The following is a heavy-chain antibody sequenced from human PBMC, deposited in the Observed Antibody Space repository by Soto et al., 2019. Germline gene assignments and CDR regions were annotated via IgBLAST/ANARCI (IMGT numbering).Heavy chain of an antibody. CDR3: VTPRGIAVGGSFDH. J-gene: IGHJ5*02. Sequence: PSETLSLTCTVSGGSVRDGSYYWAWLRQPPGKGLEWIGHIYHSGSTIYTPSLKSRVTISIDTSKNQFSLKLSSVAAPDTAIYYCVTPRGIAVGGSFDHWGQGTLVTVSS. V-gene: IGHV4-61*01. D-gene: IGHD6-13*01. CDR2: IYHSGST. CDR1: GGSVRDGSYY.